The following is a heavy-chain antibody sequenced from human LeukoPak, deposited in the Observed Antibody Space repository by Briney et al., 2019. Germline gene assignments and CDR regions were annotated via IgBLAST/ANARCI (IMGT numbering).Heavy chain of an antibody. CDR2: ISYDGSNK. CDR3: AKDHYDILTGYSVLYYYYGMDV. V-gene: IGHV3-30*18. Sequence: PGGSLRLSCAASGFTFSSYGMHWVRQAPGKELEWVAVISYDGSNKYYADSVKGRFTISRDNSKNTLYLQMNSLRAEDTAVYYCAKDHYDILTGYSVLYYYYGMDVWGKGTTVTVSS. CDR1: GFTFSSYG. J-gene: IGHJ6*04. D-gene: IGHD3-9*01.